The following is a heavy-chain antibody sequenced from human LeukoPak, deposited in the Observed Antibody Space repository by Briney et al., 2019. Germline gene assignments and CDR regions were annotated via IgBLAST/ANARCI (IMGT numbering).Heavy chain of an antibody. CDR1: GFTVSSNY. D-gene: IGHD3-16*02. CDR3: ARAVGYHHPLDY. V-gene: IGHV3-53*01. CDR2: IYSGGST. J-gene: IGHJ4*02. Sequence: GGSLRLSCAASGFTVSSNYMSWVRQAPGKGLEWVSVIYSGGSTYYADSVKGRFTISRDNSKNTLYLQMNSLRAEDTAVYYCARAVGYHHPLDYWGQGTLVTVSS.